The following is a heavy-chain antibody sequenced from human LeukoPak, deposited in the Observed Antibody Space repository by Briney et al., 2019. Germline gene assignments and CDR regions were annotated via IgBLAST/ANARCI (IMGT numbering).Heavy chain of an antibody. CDR1: GFTLSSYA. V-gene: IGHV3-23*01. D-gene: IGHD6-19*01. J-gene: IGHJ4*02. CDR3: AKEGQYSSGWFSFDY. CDR2: ISGSGGST. Sequence: PGGSLRLSCAASGFTLSSYAMSWVRQAPGKGLEWVSAISGSGGSTYYADSVKGRFTISRDNSKNTLYLQMNSLRAEDTAVYYCAKEGQYSSGWFSFDYWGQGTLVTVSS.